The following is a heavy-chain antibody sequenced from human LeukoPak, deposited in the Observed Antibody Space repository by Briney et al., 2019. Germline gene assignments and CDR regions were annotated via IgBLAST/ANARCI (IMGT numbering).Heavy chain of an antibody. CDR1: GGSVSSPNSY. J-gene: IGHJ5*02. CDR2: VYYIGTT. V-gene: IGHV4-61*01. Sequence: SETLSLTCIVSGGSVSSPNSYWSWIRQPSGKGLEWIGNVYYIGTTSYNSSLKSRVTISVDTSKNQFSLEVTSVTAADTAVYYCARNTSSSPWFDPWGQGTLVTVTS. CDR3: ARNTSSSPWFDP. D-gene: IGHD6-6*01.